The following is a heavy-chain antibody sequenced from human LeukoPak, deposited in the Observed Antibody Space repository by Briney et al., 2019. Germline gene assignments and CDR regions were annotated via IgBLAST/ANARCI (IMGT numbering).Heavy chain of an antibody. D-gene: IGHD2-2*01. CDR1: GYTFTSYG. CDR3: ARAICSSTSCYWTDH. CDR2: ISAYNGNT. V-gene: IGHV1-18*01. J-gene: IGHJ4*02. Sequence: ASVKVSCKASGYTFTSYGISWVRQAPGQGLEWVGWISAYNGNTNYAQKLQGRVTMTTDASTSTAYMELRSLRSDDTAVYYCARAICSSTSCYWTDHWGQGTLVTVSS.